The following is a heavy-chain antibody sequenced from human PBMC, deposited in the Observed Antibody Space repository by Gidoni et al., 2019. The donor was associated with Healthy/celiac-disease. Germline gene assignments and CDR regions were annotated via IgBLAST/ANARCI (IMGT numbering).Heavy chain of an antibody. J-gene: IGHJ4*02. CDR2: ISVSGGST. D-gene: IGHD3-10*01. Sequence: EVQLLESGGGLVQPGGSLRLSWAASGCTFSSNDMSWVRQAPGKGLEWVSAISVSGGSTYYADSVKGRFTISRDNSKNTLYLQMNSLRAEDTAVYIVAKGNGFGGFGELSHSFDYWGQGTLVTVSS. V-gene: IGHV3-23*01. CDR3: AKGNGFGGFGELSHSFDY. CDR1: GCTFSSND.